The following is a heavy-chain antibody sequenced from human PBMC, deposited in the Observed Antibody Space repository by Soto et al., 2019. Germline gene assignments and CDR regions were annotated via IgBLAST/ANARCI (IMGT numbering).Heavy chain of an antibody. CDR3: ASTGQGSGYSYALGWFDP. J-gene: IGHJ5*02. CDR2: IYYSGST. V-gene: IGHV4-31*03. CDR1: GGSISSGGYY. Sequence: QVQLQESGPGLVKPSQTLSLTCTVSGGSISSGGYYWSWIRQHPGKGLEWIGYIYYSGSTYYNPSLKSRVTISVDTSKNQFSLKLSSVTAADTAVYYCASTGQGSGYSYALGWFDPWGQGTLVTVSS. D-gene: IGHD5-18*01.